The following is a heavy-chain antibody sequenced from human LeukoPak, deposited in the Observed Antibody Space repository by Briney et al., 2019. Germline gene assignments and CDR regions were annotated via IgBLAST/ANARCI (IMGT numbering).Heavy chain of an antibody. CDR3: ARDRGYMQDY. CDR1: GFTFSRYA. J-gene: IGHJ4*02. Sequence: GGSLRLSCAASGFTFSRYAMNWVRQAPGKGLEWVSHIKIDGSRTSYADSVKGRFTISRDNAKNTLYLQMNSLRAEDTAVYYCARDRGYMQDYWGQGTLVTVSS. CDR2: IKIDGSRT. D-gene: IGHD5-12*01. V-gene: IGHV3-74*01.